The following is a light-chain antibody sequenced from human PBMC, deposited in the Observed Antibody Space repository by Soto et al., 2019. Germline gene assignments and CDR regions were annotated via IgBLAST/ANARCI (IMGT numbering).Light chain of an antibody. CDR3: SSFTSTSTVI. V-gene: IGLV2-14*01. CDR2: EVS. Sequence: QSALTQPASVSGSPGQSITISCTGTSSDIGAYNYVSWYQHYPGKAPKLMIYEVSDRPSGVSNRFSGSKSGNTASLTISGLQTDDEADYYCSSFTSTSTVIFGGGTKVTVL. J-gene: IGLJ2*01. CDR1: SSDIGAYNY.